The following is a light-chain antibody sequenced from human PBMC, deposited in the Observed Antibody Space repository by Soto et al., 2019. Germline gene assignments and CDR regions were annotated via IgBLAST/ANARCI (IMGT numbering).Light chain of an antibody. V-gene: IGLV2-14*01. J-gene: IGLJ2*01. CDR1: SSDVGGYDY. CDR2: EVS. CDR3: SSYTGTSALIL. Sequence: QSVVTQPASVSGSPGQSITISCTGTSSDVGGYDYVSWYQQYPGKAPRLIIYEVSNRPSGVSNRFSGSKSGNTASLTISGLRAEDAGDYFCSSYTGTSALILFGGGTKLTVL.